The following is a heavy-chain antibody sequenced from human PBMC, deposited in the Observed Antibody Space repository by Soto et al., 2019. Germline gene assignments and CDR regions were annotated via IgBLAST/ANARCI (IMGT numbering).Heavy chain of an antibody. CDR1: GFTFSSYS. J-gene: IGHJ4*02. V-gene: IGHV3-21*01. CDR3: TREITEADY. CDR2: ISSSSSHI. Sequence: EVQLVESGGGLVQPGGSLRLSCAASGFTFSSYSMNWVRQAPGKGLEWVSSISSSSSHIYYADSVKGRFTISRDNAKNSLYLQMNSLRAEDTAVYYCTREITEADYWGQGTLVTVCS.